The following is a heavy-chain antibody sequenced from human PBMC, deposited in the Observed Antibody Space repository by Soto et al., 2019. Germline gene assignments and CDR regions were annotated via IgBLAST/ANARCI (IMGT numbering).Heavy chain of an antibody. CDR3: AKERERMYYDILTGYYPMRGYYGMDV. D-gene: IGHD3-9*01. CDR2: ISYDGSNK. Sequence: GGSLRLSCAASGFTFSSYGMHWVRQAPGKGLEWVAVISYDGSNKYYADSVKGRFTISRHNSKNTLYLQMNSLRAEDTAVYYGAKERERMYYDILTGYYPMRGYYGMDVWGQGTTVTVSS. J-gene: IGHJ6*02. CDR1: GFTFSSYG. V-gene: IGHV3-30*18.